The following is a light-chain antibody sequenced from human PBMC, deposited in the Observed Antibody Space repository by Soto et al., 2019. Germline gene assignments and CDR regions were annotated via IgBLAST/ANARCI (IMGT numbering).Light chain of an antibody. CDR3: RSYDSSLSGVV. V-gene: IGLV1-40*01. CDR2: GNS. CDR1: SSNIGAGYD. Sequence: QSVLTQPPSVSGAPGQRVTISCTGSSSNIGAGYDVHWYQQLPGTAPKLLIYGNSNRPSGVPDRFSGSKSGTSASLAITGLQAEDEADYYCRSYDSSLSGVVFGAGTQLTVL. J-gene: IGLJ2*01.